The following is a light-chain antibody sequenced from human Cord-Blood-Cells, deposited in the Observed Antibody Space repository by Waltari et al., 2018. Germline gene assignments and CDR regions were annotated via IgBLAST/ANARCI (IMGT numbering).Light chain of an antibody. CDR3: QQYNNWPPMYT. V-gene: IGKV3-15*01. J-gene: IGKJ2*01. Sequence: IVMTQSPATLSVSPGARATLSCRGSQSVSSNLAWYQQKPGQAPRLLIYGASTRATGIPARFSGSGSGTEFTLTISSLQSEDFAVYYCQQYNNWPPMYTFGQGTKLEIK. CDR2: GAS. CDR1: QSVSSN.